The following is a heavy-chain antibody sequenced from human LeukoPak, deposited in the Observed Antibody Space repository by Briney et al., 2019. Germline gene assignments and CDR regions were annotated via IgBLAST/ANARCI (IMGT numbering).Heavy chain of an antibody. Sequence: GGSLRLSCAASGFSFSIYAMSWVRQAPGRGLEWVSAISDTGGSTYYADSVKGRFTISRDNSKNTLYLQMNSLRPEDTAVYYCAKEKVAGFDYWGQGTLVTVSS. V-gene: IGHV3-23*01. J-gene: IGHJ4*02. CDR2: ISDTGGST. CDR3: AKEKVAGFDY. D-gene: IGHD6-19*01. CDR1: GFSFSIYA.